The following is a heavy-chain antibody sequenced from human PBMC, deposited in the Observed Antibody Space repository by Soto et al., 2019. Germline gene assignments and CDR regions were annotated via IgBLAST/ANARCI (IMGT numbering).Heavy chain of an antibody. CDR1: GFTFSSFG. Sequence: QVQLVEAGGGVVQPGRSLRLSCAASGFTFSSFGIHWVRQAPGKGLEWVAVISYDGIDKNYADSVKGRFTISRENSKNMVYLQMNSLRAEDTGVYYCASDLRGRATIRPDYWGQGILVTVSS. D-gene: IGHD3-16*01. CDR2: ISYDGIDK. V-gene: IGHV3-30*03. J-gene: IGHJ4*02. CDR3: ASDLRGRATIRPDY.